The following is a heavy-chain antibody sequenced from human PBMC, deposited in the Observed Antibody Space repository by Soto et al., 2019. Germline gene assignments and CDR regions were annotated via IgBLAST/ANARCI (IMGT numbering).Heavy chain of an antibody. J-gene: IGHJ4*02. Sequence: ASVKVSCKASGYTFTSYGISWVRQAPGQGLEWMGWISAYNGNTNYAQKLQGRVTMTTDTSTSTAYMELRSLRSDDTAVYYCARAYSSSWYKIAVAGDNFDYWGQGTLVTVSS. CDR2: ISAYNGNT. D-gene: IGHD6-13*01. CDR3: ARAYSSSWYKIAVAGDNFDY. V-gene: IGHV1-18*01. CDR1: GYTFTSYG.